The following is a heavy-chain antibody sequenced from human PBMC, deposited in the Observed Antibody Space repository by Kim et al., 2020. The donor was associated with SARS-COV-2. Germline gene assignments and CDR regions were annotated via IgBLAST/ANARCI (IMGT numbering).Heavy chain of an antibody. D-gene: IGHD2-21*02. J-gene: IGHJ4*01. CDR2: VIASGRRA. Sequence: GGSLRLSCAASGFTFKSYAMSWIRQAPGKGLEWVSAVIASGRRAYYTGSVKGCFTIFTDNSKNTLYLQLNSLRADDAAIYYCAKDTTEVATDCID. CDR1: GFTFKSYA. CDR3: AKDTTEVATDCID. V-gene: IGHV3-23*01.